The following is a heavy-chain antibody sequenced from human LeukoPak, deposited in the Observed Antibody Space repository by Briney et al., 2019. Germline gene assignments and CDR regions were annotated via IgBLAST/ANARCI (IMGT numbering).Heavy chain of an antibody. Sequence: SVKVSCNASGYTFTSYVIRWVRQAPGQGLEWMGWSSSYNGNTNYAQKLQGRVTMTTDTFTSTAYMELRSLRSDDKAVYYCARDGRYYYDSSGYYPFDYWGQGTLVTVSS. CDR3: ARDGRYYYDSSGYYPFDY. D-gene: IGHD3-22*01. CDR2: SSSYNGNT. CDR1: GYTFTSYV. J-gene: IGHJ4*02. V-gene: IGHV1-18*01.